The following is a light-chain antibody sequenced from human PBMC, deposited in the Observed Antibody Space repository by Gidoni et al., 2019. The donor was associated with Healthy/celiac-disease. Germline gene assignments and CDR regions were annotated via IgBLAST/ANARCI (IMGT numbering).Light chain of an antibody. V-gene: IGKV3-20*01. CDR3: QQYGSSPT. CDR1: QSVSSSY. J-gene: IGKJ1*01. Sequence: EIVLTQSPGTLSLSPGERVTLSCRASQSVSSSYLAWYQQTPGQAPRLLIYGASSRATGIPDRFSGRGSGTDFTLTISRLEAEDFAVYYCQQYGSSPTFGQGTKVEIK. CDR2: GAS.